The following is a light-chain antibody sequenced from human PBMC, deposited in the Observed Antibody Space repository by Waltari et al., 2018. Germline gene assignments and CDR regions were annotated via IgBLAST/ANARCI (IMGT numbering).Light chain of an antibody. CDR3: QHYGSSPLIT. Sequence: EIVLTQSPGHLSLSPGARATLPCRASQTVSSSYFAWYQQKPDQAHRPLIYVAASRATGIPDRFSGSGSATDFTLTISRLEPEDFAVYYCQHYGSSPLITFGQGTRLEIK. J-gene: IGKJ5*01. CDR1: QTVSSSY. CDR2: VAA. V-gene: IGKV3-20*01.